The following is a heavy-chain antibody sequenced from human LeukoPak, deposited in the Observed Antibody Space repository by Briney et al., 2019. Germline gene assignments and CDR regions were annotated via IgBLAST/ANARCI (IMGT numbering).Heavy chain of an antibody. CDR2: ISCSGGST. CDR3: GKSGASCFTY. Sequence: GGSLRLSCAASGFTFSNYGMIWVRQAPGKGLEWVAVISCSGGSTYYADSVKGRFTISRDNSKNTLYLHMKTLRAEHTAVYYCGKSGASCFTYWGQGTLVTASS. V-gene: IGHV3-23*01. CDR1: GFTFSNYG. J-gene: IGHJ4*02. D-gene: IGHD2-21*01.